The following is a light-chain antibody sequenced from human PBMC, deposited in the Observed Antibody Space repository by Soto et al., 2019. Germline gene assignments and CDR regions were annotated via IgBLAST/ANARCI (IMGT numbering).Light chain of an antibody. V-gene: IGKV1-39*01. CDR3: QQSVRSPYT. Sequence: IQMTQSPSSLSAFVGDRVTVTCRASQSINIYLNWYQQRPGKAPTLLIYGASSLQSGVASRFSGGGSRTDFTLTISSLQPEDFATYYCQQSVRSPYTFGQVTKLEIK. CDR2: GAS. CDR1: QSINIY. J-gene: IGKJ2*01.